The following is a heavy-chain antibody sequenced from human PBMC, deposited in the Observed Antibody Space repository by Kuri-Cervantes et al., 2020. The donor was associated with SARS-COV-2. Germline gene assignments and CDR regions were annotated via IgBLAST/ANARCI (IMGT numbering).Heavy chain of an antibody. CDR1: GGSISSYY. J-gene: IGHJ3*02. V-gene: IGHV4-59*08. D-gene: IGHD6-6*01. CDR2: IYYSGST. Sequence: GSLRLSCTVSGGSISSYYWSWIRQPPGKGLEWIGYIYYSGSTNYNPSLKSRVTISVDTSKNQFSLKLSSVTAADTAVYYCARRGLGWYSSSSDAFDIWGQGTMVTVSS. CDR3: ARRGLGWYSSSSDAFDI.